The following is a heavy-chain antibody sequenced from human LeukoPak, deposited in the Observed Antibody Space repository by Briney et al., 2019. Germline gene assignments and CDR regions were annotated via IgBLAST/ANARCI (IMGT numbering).Heavy chain of an antibody. J-gene: IGHJ4*02. CDR2: ISGSGTSA. V-gene: IGHV3-23*01. CDR1: GFTFSIYG. Sequence: PGGSLRLSCAASGFTFSIYGMAWVRQGPGKGLEWVSTISGSGTSAYYADSVKGRFTISRDSSKDTLYLQIDSLRAEDTAVYYCAKGILELFVYHFDYWGQGTLVTVSS. D-gene: IGHD3-3*01. CDR3: AKGILELFVYHFDY.